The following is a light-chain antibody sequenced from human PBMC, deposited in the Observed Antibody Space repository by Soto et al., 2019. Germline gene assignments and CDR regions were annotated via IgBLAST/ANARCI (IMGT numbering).Light chain of an antibody. CDR3: QQYSNWSRT. V-gene: IGKV3-15*01. J-gene: IGKJ1*01. CDR2: AAS. CDR1: QSVRGN. Sequence: EIVMTQFPATLSVSPGERATRSCRASQSVRGNIAWYQQKPGQAPRLLIFAASTRATVIPARFRGSGSGTEFTLTISDLQSEDFAVYYCQQYSNWSRTFGQGTEVDIK.